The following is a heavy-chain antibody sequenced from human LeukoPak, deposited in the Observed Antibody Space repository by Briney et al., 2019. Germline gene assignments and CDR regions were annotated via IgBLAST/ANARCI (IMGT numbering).Heavy chain of an antibody. J-gene: IGHJ5*02. CDR2: IYPGDSDT. D-gene: IGHD1-26*01. CDR3: ARSVGAGRGRRWFDP. CDR1: GYRFTSYW. V-gene: IGHV5-51*01. Sequence: GESLKISCKGSGYRFTSYWIGWVRQMPGKGLEWMGIIYPGDSDTRYSPSFQGQVTISADKSISTAYLQWSSLKASDTAMYYCARSVGAGRGRRWFDPWGQGTLVTVSS.